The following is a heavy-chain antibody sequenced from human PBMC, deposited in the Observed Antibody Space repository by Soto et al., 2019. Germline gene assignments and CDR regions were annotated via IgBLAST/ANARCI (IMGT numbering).Heavy chain of an antibody. CDR1: GFTFSSYG. CDR3: ARETAYDQIYYYYGMDV. J-gene: IGHJ6*02. V-gene: IGHV3-33*01. D-gene: IGHD5-12*01. CDR2: IWYDGSNK. Sequence: QVQLVESGGGVVQPWRSLRLSCAASGFTFSSYGMHWVRQAPGKGLEWVAVIWYDGSNKYYADSVKGRFTISRDNSKNTLYLQMNSLRADDTAVYYCARETAYDQIYYYYGMDVWGQGTTVTAYS.